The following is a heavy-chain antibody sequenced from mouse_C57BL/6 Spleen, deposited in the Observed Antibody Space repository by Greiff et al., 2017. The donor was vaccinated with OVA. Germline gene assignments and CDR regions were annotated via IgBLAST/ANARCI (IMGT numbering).Heavy chain of an antibody. D-gene: IGHD1-1*01. CDR2: INPSNGGT. V-gene: IGHV1-53*01. Sequence: QVQLQQPGTELVKPGASVKLSCKASGYTFTSYWMHWVKQRTGQGLEWIGNINPSNGGTNYNEKFKSKATLTVDKSSSTAYMQLSSLTSEDSAVYYCARRDYYGSIHWYFDVWGTGTTVTVSS. CDR1: GYTFTSYW. J-gene: IGHJ1*03. CDR3: ARRDYYGSIHWYFDV.